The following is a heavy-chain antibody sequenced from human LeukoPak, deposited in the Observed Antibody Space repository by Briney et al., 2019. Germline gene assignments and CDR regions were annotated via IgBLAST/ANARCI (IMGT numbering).Heavy chain of an antibody. CDR3: AGEIYGDWDAFDI. Sequence: SETLSLTCTVSGGSISSYYWSWIRQPPGKGLEWIGYIYYSGSTNYNPSLKSRVTISVDTSKNQFSLKLSSVTAADTAVYYCAGEIYGDWDAFDIWGQGTMVTASS. CDR1: GGSISSYY. CDR2: IYYSGST. V-gene: IGHV4-59*12. D-gene: IGHD4-17*01. J-gene: IGHJ3*02.